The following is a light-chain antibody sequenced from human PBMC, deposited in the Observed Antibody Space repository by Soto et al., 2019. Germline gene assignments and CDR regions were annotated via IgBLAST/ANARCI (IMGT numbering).Light chain of an antibody. CDR2: GAS. CDR1: QSVSSR. Sequence: EIVLTHSPCTLSLSAVERATLSCRASQSVSSRLAWYQQKPGQAPRLLISGASSRATGIPDRFSGSGSGTDFTLTISRLEPEDFALYYCQQYVTSAITFGQGTRLEI. J-gene: IGKJ5*01. CDR3: QQYVTSAIT. V-gene: IGKV3-20*01.